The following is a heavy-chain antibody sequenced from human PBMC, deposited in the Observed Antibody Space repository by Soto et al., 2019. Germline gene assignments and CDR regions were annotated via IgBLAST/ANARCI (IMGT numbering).Heavy chain of an antibody. CDR2: IWYDGSNK. J-gene: IGHJ2*01. CDR1: GFTFSSYG. CDR3: ARAVGATTSGAVNWYFDL. Sequence: QVQLVESGGGVVQPGRSLRLSCAASGFTFSSYGMHWVRQAPGKGLEWVAVIWYDGSNKYYADSVKGRFTISRDNSKNTLYLQMNSLRAEETAVYYCARAVGATTSGAVNWYFDLWGRGTLVTVSS. V-gene: IGHV3-33*01. D-gene: IGHD1-26*01.